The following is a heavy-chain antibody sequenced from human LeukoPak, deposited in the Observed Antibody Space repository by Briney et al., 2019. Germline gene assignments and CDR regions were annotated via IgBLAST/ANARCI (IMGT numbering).Heavy chain of an antibody. D-gene: IGHD6-19*01. J-gene: IGHJ4*02. CDR1: GYTFTSYG. CDR3: ARDRSSGWSEIIDY. Sequence: ASVKVSCKASGYTFTSYGISWVGQAPGQGGEGRGWISAYNGNTNYAQKLQGRVTMTTDTSTSTAYMELRSLRSDDTAVYYCARDRSSGWSEIIDYWGQGTLVTVSS. V-gene: IGHV1-18*04. CDR2: ISAYNGNT.